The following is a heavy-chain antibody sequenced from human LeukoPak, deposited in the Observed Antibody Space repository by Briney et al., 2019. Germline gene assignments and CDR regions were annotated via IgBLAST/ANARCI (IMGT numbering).Heavy chain of an antibody. CDR2: IYYSGST. J-gene: IGHJ6*04. V-gene: IGHV4-59*01. CDR1: GGSISSYY. Sequence: SETLSLTCTVSGGSISSYYWTWIRQPPGKGLEWIGYIYYSGSTNYNPSLKSRVTISVDTSKNQFSLILSSVTAADTAVYYCARGGAYCGGDCSDVWGKGTTVTVSS. D-gene: IGHD2-21*02. CDR3: ARGGAYCGGDCSDV.